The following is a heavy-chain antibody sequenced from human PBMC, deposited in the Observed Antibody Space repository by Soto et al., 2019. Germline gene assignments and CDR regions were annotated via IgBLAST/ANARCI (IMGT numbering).Heavy chain of an antibody. CDR1: GFTFSSYS. J-gene: IGHJ4*02. Sequence: GGSLRLSCAASGFTFSSYSMNWVRQAPGKGLEWVSYISSSSSTIYYADSVKSRFTISRDNAKNSLYLQMNSLRAEDTAVYYCARDPVYYDSSGYYGYWGQGTLVTVSS. CDR2: ISSSSSTI. D-gene: IGHD3-22*01. V-gene: IGHV3-48*01. CDR3: ARDPVYYDSSGYYGY.